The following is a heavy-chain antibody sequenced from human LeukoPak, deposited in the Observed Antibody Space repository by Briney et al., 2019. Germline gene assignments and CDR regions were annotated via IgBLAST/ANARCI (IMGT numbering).Heavy chain of an antibody. V-gene: IGHV3-23*01. D-gene: IGHD6-13*01. Sequence: GGSLRLSCAASGFTFSSYAMSWVRQAPGKGLEWISGISGSGGSTYYADSVKGRFTISRDNAKNSLYLQMNSLRAEDTAVYYCARVPQGEYSSSWPLWGPMDVWGKGTTVTVSS. CDR3: ARVPQGEYSSSWPLWGPMDV. J-gene: IGHJ6*04. CDR1: GFTFSSYA. CDR2: ISGSGGST.